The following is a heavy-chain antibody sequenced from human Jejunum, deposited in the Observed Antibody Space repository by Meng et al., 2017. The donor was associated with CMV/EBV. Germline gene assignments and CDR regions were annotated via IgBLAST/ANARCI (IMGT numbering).Heavy chain of an antibody. V-gene: IGHV4-59*01. CDR2: VYAGGRS. J-gene: IGHJ6*02. CDR1: GGYFLSYY. Sequence: VSGGYFLSYYWSWVRLAPGKGLEWIGYVYAGGRSNYNPSLEGRVTMSVDTSTNQVFLQLTSVTAADTTVYYCARDQGTYYFGLDVWGQGTAVTVSS. D-gene: IGHD3-10*01. CDR3: ARDQGTYYFGLDV.